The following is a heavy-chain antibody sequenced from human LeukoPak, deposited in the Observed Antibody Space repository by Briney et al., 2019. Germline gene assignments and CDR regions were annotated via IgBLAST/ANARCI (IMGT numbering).Heavy chain of an antibody. Sequence: GGSLRLSCAASGFIFRNYWMSWVRQAPGRGLEWVANIKQDGSEKYYVDSVKGRFTISRDNAKNTLYLQMNSLRAEDTAVYYCASGYSSDYGGNTYWGQGTLVTVSS. J-gene: IGHJ4*02. D-gene: IGHD4-23*01. CDR2: IKQDGSEK. CDR3: ASGYSSDYGGNTY. CDR1: GFIFRNYW. V-gene: IGHV3-7*01.